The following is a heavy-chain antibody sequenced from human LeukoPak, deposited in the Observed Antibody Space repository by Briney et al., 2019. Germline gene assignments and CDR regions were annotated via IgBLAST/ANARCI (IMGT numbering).Heavy chain of an antibody. CDR2: VSYHGSNK. Sequence: SGGSLRLSCAASGFTFGHHAMHWVRQAPGKGLEWVAVVSYHGSNKYFADSVKGRFTISRDNSKNALYLHMNSLRAEDTAVYYCARNPCGDYYFDHWGQGTLVTVSS. CDR3: ARNPCGDYYFDH. J-gene: IGHJ4*02. V-gene: IGHV3-30-3*01. D-gene: IGHD2-21*01. CDR1: GFTFGHHA.